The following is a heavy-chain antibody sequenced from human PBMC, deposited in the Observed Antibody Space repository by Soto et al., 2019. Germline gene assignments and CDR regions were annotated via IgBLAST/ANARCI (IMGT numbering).Heavy chain of an antibody. J-gene: IGHJ6*02. Sequence: EVQLVESGGGLVQPGGSLRLSCEASGFTFRNYDMHWVRQGTRKGLEWVSGISAAGDPDYADSVEGRFTISRENAQNSFFLQMNSLRVGDTAVYYCARTDRDFYGLDVWGPGTTVIVSS. CDR1: GFTFRNYD. CDR3: ARTDRDFYGLDV. CDR2: ISAAGDP. V-gene: IGHV3-13*05.